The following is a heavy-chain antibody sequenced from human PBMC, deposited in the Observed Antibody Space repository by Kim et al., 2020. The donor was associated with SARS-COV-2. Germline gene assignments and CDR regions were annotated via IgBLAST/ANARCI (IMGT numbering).Heavy chain of an antibody. V-gene: IGHV3-74*03. Sequence: YADSVTGRFNNYRDNAKNTLYLQMASLGGDDTAVYYCVRDRDTYGYAFLDSWGQGTLVTVSS. CDR3: VRDRDTYGYAFLDS. J-gene: IGHJ4*02. D-gene: IGHD5-18*01.